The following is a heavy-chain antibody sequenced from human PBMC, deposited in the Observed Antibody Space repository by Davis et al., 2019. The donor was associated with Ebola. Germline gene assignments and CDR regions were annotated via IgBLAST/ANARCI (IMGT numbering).Heavy chain of an antibody. CDR1: GFTFSSYS. CDR3: ARRNWFDP. Sequence: ESPKIPCAASGFTFSSYSMNWVRQAPGKGLEWVSSITVTSNYTYYADSVKGRFTISRDNAKNSLYLQMNSLRAEDTAVYYCARRNWFDPWGQGTLVTVSS. V-gene: IGHV3-21*01. J-gene: IGHJ5*02. CDR2: ITVTSNYT.